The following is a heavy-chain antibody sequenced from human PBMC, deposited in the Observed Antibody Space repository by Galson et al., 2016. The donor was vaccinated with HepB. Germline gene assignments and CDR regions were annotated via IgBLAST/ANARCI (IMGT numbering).Heavy chain of an antibody. J-gene: IGHJ4*02. CDR2: ISASGGV. D-gene: IGHD1-7*01. Sequence: SLRLSCAASGFTFSSHNLNWVRQAPGKGLEWVSYISASGGVHYADSEKGRFTMSRDNANYSVYLQMNSLRAEDVAVYYCSRVGSDWNYGFDSWGQGTLVTVSS. V-gene: IGHV3-48*01. CDR3: SRVGSDWNYGFDS. CDR1: GFTFSSHN.